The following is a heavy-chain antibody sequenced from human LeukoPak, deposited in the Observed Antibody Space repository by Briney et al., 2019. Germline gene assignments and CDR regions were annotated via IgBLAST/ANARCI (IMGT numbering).Heavy chain of an antibody. CDR1: GFPFSRHW. J-gene: IGHJ4*02. CDR2: IREDGSEN. D-gene: IGHD6-6*01. CDR3: AAESSSSWEGH. V-gene: IGHV3-7*01. Sequence: GGSLRLSCAASGFPFSRHWMSWVRQAPGKGLQWVANIREDGSENYYVDSVKGRFTISRDNAKNSLYLQLNSLRAEDTAVYYCAAESSSSWEGHWSQGTLVTVSS.